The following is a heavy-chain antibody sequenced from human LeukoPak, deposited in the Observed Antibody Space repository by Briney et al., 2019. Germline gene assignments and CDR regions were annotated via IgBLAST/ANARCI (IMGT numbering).Heavy chain of an antibody. CDR2: ISAYNGNT. CDR3: ARISRAYSSGWYRNFDY. Sequence: ASVKVSCKASGYTFTSYGISWVRQAPGQGLEWMGWISAYNGNTNYAQKFQGRVTMTRDTSISTAYMELSRLRSDDTAVYYCARISRAYSSGWYRNFDYWGQGTLVTVSS. D-gene: IGHD6-19*01. J-gene: IGHJ4*02. CDR1: GYTFTSYG. V-gene: IGHV1-18*01.